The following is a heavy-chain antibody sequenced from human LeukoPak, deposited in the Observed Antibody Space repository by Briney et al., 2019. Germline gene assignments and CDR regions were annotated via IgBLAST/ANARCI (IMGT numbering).Heavy chain of an antibody. CDR2: IWYDGSNK. CDR1: GFTFSDYY. CDR3: AKDNGDFLIDC. Sequence: GGSLRLSCAASGFTFSDYYMSWIRQAPGKGLEWVTIIWYDGSNKYYADSVKGRFTISRDNSKNTLYLQMNSLRAEDTAVYYCAKDNGDFLIDCWGQGTLVTVSS. J-gene: IGHJ4*02. D-gene: IGHD4-17*01. V-gene: IGHV3-30*02.